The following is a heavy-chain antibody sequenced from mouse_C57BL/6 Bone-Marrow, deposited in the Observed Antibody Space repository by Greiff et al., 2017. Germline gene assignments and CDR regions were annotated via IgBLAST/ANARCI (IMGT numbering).Heavy chain of an antibody. CDR3: ATLSTMVRGGFAY. J-gene: IGHJ3*01. D-gene: IGHD2-2*01. V-gene: IGHV1-42*01. CDR2: INPSTGGT. CDR1: GYSFPGYY. Sequence: VQLQQSGPELVKPGASVKISCKASGYSFPGYYMNWVKQSPEKSLEWIGEINPSTGGTTYNQKFKAKATLTVDNSSSTAYMQLKSLTSEDSAVYYCATLSTMVRGGFAYWGQGTLVTVSA.